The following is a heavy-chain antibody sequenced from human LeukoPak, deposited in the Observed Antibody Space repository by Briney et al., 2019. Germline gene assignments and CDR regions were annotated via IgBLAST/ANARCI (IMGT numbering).Heavy chain of an antibody. CDR2: VYYTGIT. CDR3: VRTARLLNS. V-gene: IGHV4-59*01. J-gene: IGHJ4*02. Sequence: SETLSLTCTVSGGSISSYYWTWIRQPPGKGLEWIGYVYYTGITNYNPSLKSRVAISVDTSKNQVFLRLNSVTAADTAVYYCVRTARLLNSWGQGVLVIVSS. CDR1: GGSISSYY. D-gene: IGHD2/OR15-2a*01.